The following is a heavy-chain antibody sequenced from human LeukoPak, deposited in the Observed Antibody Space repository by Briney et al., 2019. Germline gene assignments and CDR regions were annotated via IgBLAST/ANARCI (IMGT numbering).Heavy chain of an antibody. J-gene: IGHJ5*02. CDR2: IIPILGIA. D-gene: IGHD5-12*01. CDR1: GGTFSSYA. CDR3: ASGYRGYFNWFDP. Sequence: ASVKVSCKASGGTFSSYAISWVRQAPGQGLEWMGRIIPILGIANYAQKFRGRVTITADKSTSTAYMELSSLRSEDTAVYYCASGYRGYFNWFDPWGQGTLVTVSS. V-gene: IGHV1-69*04.